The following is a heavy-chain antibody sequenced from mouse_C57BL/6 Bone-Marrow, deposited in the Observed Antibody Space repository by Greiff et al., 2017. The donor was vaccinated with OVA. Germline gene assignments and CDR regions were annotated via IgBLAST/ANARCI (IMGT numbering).Heavy chain of an antibody. CDR2: IWPGGGT. D-gene: IGHD4-1*01. V-gene: IGHV2-9-1*01. Sequence: VQLQQSGPGLVAPSQSLSITCTVSGFSLTSYAISWVRQPPGKGLEWLGVIWPGGGTNYNSALKYRLSISTDNSKSQVFLKMNSLQSEDTAMYYCARANCDAWFAYWGQGTLVTVSA. CDR1: GFSLTSYA. CDR3: ARANCDAWFAY. J-gene: IGHJ3*01.